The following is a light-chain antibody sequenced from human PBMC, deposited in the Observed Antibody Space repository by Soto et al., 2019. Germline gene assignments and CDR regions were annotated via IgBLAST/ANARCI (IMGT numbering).Light chain of an antibody. V-gene: IGLV2-14*01. CDR1: SSDVGGYNY. CDR3: SSYTSSSTLVYV. Sequence: QSVLTQPASVSGSPGQSITISCTGTSSDVGGYNYVSWYQQHPGKAPKLMIYEVSNRPSGVSNRFSGSKSGNTASLTISGLQAEDEADYYCSSYTSSSTLVYVFGTGTK. CDR2: EVS. J-gene: IGLJ1*01.